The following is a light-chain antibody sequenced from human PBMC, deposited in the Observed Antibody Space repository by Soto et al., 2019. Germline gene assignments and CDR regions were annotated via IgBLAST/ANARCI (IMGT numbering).Light chain of an antibody. CDR1: QSVTNNQ. J-gene: IGKJ1*01. CDR2: RTS. CDR3: QQYGSSPRT. V-gene: IGKV3-20*01. Sequence: DIGWKTSAGTLSLSPGERAPLSCSASQSVTNNQLAWFRQKPGQAPRLLIYRTSNRATGIPDRFSGSGSGTDFTLTISRLEPEDFAVYYCQQYGSSPRTFGQGTKV.